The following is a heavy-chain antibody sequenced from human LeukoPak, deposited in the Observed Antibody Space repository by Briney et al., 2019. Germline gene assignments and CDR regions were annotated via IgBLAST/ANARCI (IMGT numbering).Heavy chain of an antibody. CDR2: IYYSGST. CDR1: GGSISSGGYY. V-gene: IGHV4-31*03. CDR3: ATRGGRYWYFDL. Sequence: SETLSLTCTVSGGSISSGGYYWSWIRQHPGKGLEWIGYIYYSGSTYYNPSLKSRVTISVDTSKNQFSLKLSSVTAADTAVYYCATRGGRYWYFDLWGRGTLVTVSS. J-gene: IGHJ2*01.